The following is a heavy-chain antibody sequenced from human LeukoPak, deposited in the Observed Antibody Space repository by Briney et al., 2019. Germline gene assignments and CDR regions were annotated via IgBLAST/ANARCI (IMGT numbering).Heavy chain of an antibody. CDR3: ARDGITIFGVVISYYYYMDV. Sequence: VASVKVSCKASGYTFTSYGISWVRQAPGQGLEWMGWISAYNGNTNYAQKLQGRVTMTTDTSTSTAYMELRSLRSDDTAVYYCARDGITIFGVVISYYYYMDVWGKGTTVTVSS. CDR2: ISAYNGNT. J-gene: IGHJ6*03. D-gene: IGHD3-3*01. V-gene: IGHV1-18*01. CDR1: GYTFTSYG.